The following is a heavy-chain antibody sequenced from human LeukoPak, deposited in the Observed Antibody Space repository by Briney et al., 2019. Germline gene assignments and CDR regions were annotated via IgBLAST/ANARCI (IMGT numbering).Heavy chain of an antibody. J-gene: IGHJ4*02. Sequence: GGSLRLSCAASGFTFSIYSMAWVRQAPGKGLEWVSVINDRGGYRQDADSVKGRFTISRDNSQNTPFLQMNSLRAEDTAVYYCVRERDRGIEVADDFDYWGQGTLVTVSS. CDR1: GFTFSIYS. CDR3: VRERDRGIEVADDFDY. D-gene: IGHD6-19*01. V-gene: IGHV3-23*01. CDR2: INDRGGYR.